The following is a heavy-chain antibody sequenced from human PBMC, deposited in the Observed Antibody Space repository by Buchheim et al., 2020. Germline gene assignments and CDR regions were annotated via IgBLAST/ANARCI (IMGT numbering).Heavy chain of an antibody. D-gene: IGHD2-15*01. Sequence: QVQLVQSGAEVKKPGASVKVSCKASGYTFTSYDINWVRQATGQGLEWMGWMNPNSGNTGYAQKFQGRVTMTRNTSISTAYMELSSLRSEDTAVYYCARVKSSKGYCSGGSCRYYYGMDVWGQGTT. CDR2: MNPNSGNT. J-gene: IGHJ6*02. CDR3: ARVKSSKGYCSGGSCRYYYGMDV. V-gene: IGHV1-8*01. CDR1: GYTFTSYD.